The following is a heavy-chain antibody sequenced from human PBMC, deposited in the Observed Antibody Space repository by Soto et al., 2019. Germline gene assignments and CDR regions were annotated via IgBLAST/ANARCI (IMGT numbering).Heavy chain of an antibody. CDR3: AKVYISKSSAVTFDS. CDR1: GFTFSTYD. D-gene: IGHD2-15*01. V-gene: IGHV3-30*18. Sequence: QVQLVESGGGMVQPGTSLRLSCAVSGFTFSTYDMHWVIQAPGKGLEWVAVVSYDTAYENYADSVKGRFTISRDNSKNILYLQMNSLRAEDTAVYYCAKVYISKSSAVTFDSWGRGTLVTVSS. J-gene: IGHJ4*02. CDR2: VSYDTAYE.